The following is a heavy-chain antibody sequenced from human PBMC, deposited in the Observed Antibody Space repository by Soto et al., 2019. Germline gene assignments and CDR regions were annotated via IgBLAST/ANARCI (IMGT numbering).Heavy chain of an antibody. D-gene: IGHD3-10*01. CDR1: GGTFSSYT. J-gene: IGHJ6*02. V-gene: IGHV1-69*02. CDR3: ARGDEIYGMDV. CDR2: IIPILGIA. Sequence: QVQLVQSGAEVKKPGSSVKVSCKASGGTFSSYTISWVRQAPGQGLEWMGRIIPILGIANYAQKFQGRVTLAADKATSTAYMELSSLRSEDTAVYYCARGDEIYGMDVWGQGTTVTVSS.